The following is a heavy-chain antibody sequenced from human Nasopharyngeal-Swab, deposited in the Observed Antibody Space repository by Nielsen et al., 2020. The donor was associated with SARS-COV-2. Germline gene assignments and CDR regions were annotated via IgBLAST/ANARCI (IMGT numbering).Heavy chain of an antibody. J-gene: IGHJ6*02. Sequence: GSLRLSCAVYGGSISSYYWSWIRQPPGKGLEWIGYIYYSGSTNYNPSLKSRVTISVDTSKNQFSLKLSSVTAADTAVYYCARDSVYYGDYQPYYGMDVWGQGTTVTVSS. CDR3: ARDSVYYGDYQPYYGMDV. D-gene: IGHD4-17*01. V-gene: IGHV4-59*13. CDR1: GGSISSYY. CDR2: IYYSGST.